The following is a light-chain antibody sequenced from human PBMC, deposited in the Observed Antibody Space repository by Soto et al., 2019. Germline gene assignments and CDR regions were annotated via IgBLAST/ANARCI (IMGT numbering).Light chain of an antibody. J-gene: IGKJ3*01. CDR2: AAS. CDR1: QSISSY. Sequence: DIQMTQSPSSLSASVGDRVTITCRASQSISSYLNWYQQKPGKAHKLLIYAASSLQSGVPSRFSGSGSGTDFPLTISSLQPEDFATYYCQQSYSTPFTFGSGTKVDIK. CDR3: QQSYSTPFT. V-gene: IGKV1-39*01.